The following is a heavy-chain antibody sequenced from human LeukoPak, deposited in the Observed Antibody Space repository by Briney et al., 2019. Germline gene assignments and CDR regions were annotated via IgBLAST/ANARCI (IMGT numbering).Heavy chain of an antibody. Sequence: KPSETLSLTCTVSGGSISSYYWSWIRQPPGKGLEWIGYNYTSGSTNYNPSLKSRVTISVDTSKNQFSLKLSFVTAADTAVYYCARQKTGGGFYYFDYWGQGTLVTVSS. V-gene: IGHV4-4*09. CDR1: GGSISSYY. CDR3: ARQKTGGGFYYFDY. J-gene: IGHJ4*02. D-gene: IGHD2-15*01. CDR2: NYTSGST.